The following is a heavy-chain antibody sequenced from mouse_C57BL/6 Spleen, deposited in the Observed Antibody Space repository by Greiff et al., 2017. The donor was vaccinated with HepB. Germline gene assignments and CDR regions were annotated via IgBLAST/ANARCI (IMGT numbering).Heavy chain of an antibody. J-gene: IGHJ4*01. CDR3: AILSAQDTSYAMDY. D-gene: IGHD3-2*02. CDR1: GYTFTSYW. CDR2: IDPGSGST. Sequence: VQLQQSGAELVKPGASVKMSCKASGYTFTSYWITWVKQRPGQGLEWIGDIDPGSGSTNYNEKFKSKATLTVDTSSSTAYMQLSSLTSEDSAVYYCAILSAQDTSYAMDYWGQGTSVTVSS. V-gene: IGHV1-55*01.